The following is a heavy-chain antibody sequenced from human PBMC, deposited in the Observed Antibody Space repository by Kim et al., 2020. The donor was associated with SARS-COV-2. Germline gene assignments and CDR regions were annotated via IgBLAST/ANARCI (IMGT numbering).Heavy chain of an antibody. V-gene: IGHV3-23*01. Sequence: GGSLRLSCAASGFSFSTYAMSWVRQAPGKGLEWVSGISGSGGNTYYADSVKGRFTISRDNSKNTLYLQMNSLRADDTAVYYCAKDQVHTAIQGRYGYWGQGALVTVSS. CDR3: AKDQVHTAIQGRYGY. CDR2: ISGSGGNT. J-gene: IGHJ4*02. CDR1: GFSFSTYA. D-gene: IGHD2-21*02.